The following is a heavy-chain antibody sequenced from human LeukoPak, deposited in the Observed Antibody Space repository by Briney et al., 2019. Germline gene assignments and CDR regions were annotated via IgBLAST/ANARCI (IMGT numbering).Heavy chain of an antibody. CDR3: ARESYSRYYYFDY. D-gene: IGHD6-13*01. CDR1: DVSLSTGYYY. Sequence: SETLSLTCTVSDVSLSTGYYYWNWIRQPPGKGLEWIGYISYSGSTYYNPSLKSRVAISVDTSKNQFSLKLTFLTAADTAGYCCARESYSRYYYFDYWGQGPLVSVSS. J-gene: IGHJ4*02. CDR2: ISYSGST. V-gene: IGHV4-30-4*01.